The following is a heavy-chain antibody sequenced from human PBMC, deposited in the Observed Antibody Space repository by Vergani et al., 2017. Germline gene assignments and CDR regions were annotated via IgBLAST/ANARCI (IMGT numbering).Heavy chain of an antibody. J-gene: IGHJ3*02. V-gene: IGHV4-31*03. CDR3: ARGERVAARSIDAFDI. CDR1: GGSISSGGYY. CDR2: IYYSGST. D-gene: IGHD6-6*01. Sequence: QVQLQESGPGLVKPSQTLSLTCTVSGGSISSGGYYWSWIRQHPGKGLEWIGYIYYSGSTYYNPSLKSRVTISVDTSKNQFSLKLCSVTAADTAVYYCARGERVAARSIDAFDIWGQGTMVTVSS.